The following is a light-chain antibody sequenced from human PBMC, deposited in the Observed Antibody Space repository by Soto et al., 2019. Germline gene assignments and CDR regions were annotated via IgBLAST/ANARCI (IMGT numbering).Light chain of an antibody. CDR2: GAS. J-gene: IGKJ1*01. Sequence: EIVMTQSPATLSVSPGESATLSCRASQSVGSNLAWYQQKPGQAPRLLMYGASSRATGIPARFSGSGSGTEVTLTISSLQSEDFAVYYCQQYNNWPPWTVGQGTKVEIK. V-gene: IGKV3-15*01. CDR1: QSVGSN. CDR3: QQYNNWPPWT.